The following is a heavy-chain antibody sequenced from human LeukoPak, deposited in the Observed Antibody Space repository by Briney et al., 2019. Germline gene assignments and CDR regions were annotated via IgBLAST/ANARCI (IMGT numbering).Heavy chain of an antibody. CDR3: ARGTGYDPEGYSYGSGAFDI. Sequence: ASVKVSCKASGYTFTSYVISWVRQAPGQGLEWMGWISAYNGNTNYAQKLQGRVTMTTDTSTSTAYMELRSLRSDDTAVYYCARGTGYDPEGYSYGSGAFDIWGQGTMVTVPS. D-gene: IGHD5-18*01. V-gene: IGHV1-18*01. CDR2: ISAYNGNT. J-gene: IGHJ3*02. CDR1: GYTFTSYV.